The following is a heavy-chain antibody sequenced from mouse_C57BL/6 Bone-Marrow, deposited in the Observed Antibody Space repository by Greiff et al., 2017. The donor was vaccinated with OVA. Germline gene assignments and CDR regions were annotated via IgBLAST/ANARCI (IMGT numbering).Heavy chain of an antibody. J-gene: IGHJ4*01. CDR2: ISNGGGST. V-gene: IGHV5-12*01. Sequence: EVKLMESGGGLVQPGGSLKLSCAASGFTFSDYYMYWVRQTPEKRLEWVAYISNGGGSTYYPDTVKGRFTISRDNAKNTLYLQMSRLKSEDTAMYYCARPHSYYSNYVDYAMDYWGQGTSDTVSS. D-gene: IGHD2-5*01. CDR3: ARPHSYYSNYVDYAMDY. CDR1: GFTFSDYY.